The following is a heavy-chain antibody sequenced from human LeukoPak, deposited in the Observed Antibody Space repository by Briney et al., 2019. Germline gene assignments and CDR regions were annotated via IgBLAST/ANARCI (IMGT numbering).Heavy chain of an antibody. D-gene: IGHD3-22*01. V-gene: IGHV1-18*01. Sequence: GASVKVSCKASGYTFTSYGISWVRQAPGQGLEWMGWISAYNGNTNYAQKPQGRVTMTTDTSTSTAYMELRSLRSDDTAVYYCARGYYYDSSGYNYYYYGMDVWGQGTTVTVSS. CDR1: GYTFTSYG. CDR2: ISAYNGNT. J-gene: IGHJ6*02. CDR3: ARGYYYDSSGYNYYYYGMDV.